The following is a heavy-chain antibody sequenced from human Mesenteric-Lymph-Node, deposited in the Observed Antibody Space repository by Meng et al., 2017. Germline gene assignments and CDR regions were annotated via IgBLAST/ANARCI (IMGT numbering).Heavy chain of an antibody. D-gene: IGHD6-19*01. Sequence: GESLKISCAASGFTFSSYAMHWVRQAPGKGLEWVAVISYDGSNKYYADSVKGRFTISRDNSKNTLYLQMNSLRAEDTAVYYCARGRSGWYDSLFDYWGQGTRVTVSS. CDR1: GFTFSSYA. J-gene: IGHJ4*02. CDR2: ISYDGSNK. CDR3: ARGRSGWYDSLFDY. V-gene: IGHV3-30*01.